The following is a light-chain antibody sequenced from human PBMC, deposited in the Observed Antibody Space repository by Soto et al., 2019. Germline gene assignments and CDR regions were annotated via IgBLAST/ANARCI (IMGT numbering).Light chain of an antibody. CDR2: DES. Sequence: DIQMTQSPSTMSAYVGDRVTITCRARQSIGRWLAWYQQKPGKAPKLMIYDESSLDSGVPSRFSGSGSGTEFTITISILQPDVFATHYCQQYNRYWYTCSQGTKLEIK. CDR3: QQYNRYWYT. V-gene: IGKV1-5*01. CDR1: QSIGRW. J-gene: IGKJ2*01.